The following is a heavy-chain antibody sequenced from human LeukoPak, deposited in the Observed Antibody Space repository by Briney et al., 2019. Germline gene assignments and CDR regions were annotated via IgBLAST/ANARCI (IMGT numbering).Heavy chain of an antibody. CDR2: ISSSSSYI. CDR3: ATGLGGEVIPFDY. CDR1: GFTFSSYS. J-gene: IGHJ4*02. Sequence: GGSLRLSRAASGFTFSSYSMNWVRQAPGKGLEWVSSISSSSSYIYYADSVKGRFTISRDNAKNSLYLQMNSLRAEDTAVYYCATGLGGEVIPFDYWGQGTLVTVSS. D-gene: IGHD2-21*01. V-gene: IGHV3-21*01.